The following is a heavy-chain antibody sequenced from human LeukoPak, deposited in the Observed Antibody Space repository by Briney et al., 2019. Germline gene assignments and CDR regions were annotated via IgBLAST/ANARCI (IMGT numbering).Heavy chain of an antibody. Sequence: SETLSPTCTVSGGSISSSSYYWGWIRQPPGKGLEWIGSIYYSGSTYYNPSLKSRVTISVDTSKNQFSLKLSSVTAADTAVYYSARPNFYGYFDYWRQGTLVTVSS. J-gene: IGHJ4*02. CDR3: ARPNFYGYFDY. D-gene: IGHD2/OR15-2a*01. CDR2: IYYSGST. V-gene: IGHV4-39*01. CDR1: GGSISSSSYY.